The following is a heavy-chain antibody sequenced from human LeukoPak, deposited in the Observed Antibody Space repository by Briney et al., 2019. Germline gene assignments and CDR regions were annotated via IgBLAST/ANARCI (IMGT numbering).Heavy chain of an antibody. CDR2: TYYRSNWYY. V-gene: IGHV6-1*01. Sequence: PSQTLSLTCAISGDIVSSNSAAWNWLSQSPSTGLEWLGRTYYRSNWYYDYAVSVTSRIPTNPDTTKNQFSLQMNSVTPEDTAVYYCARGRSSIEYYDILTGYYRPWVDSGEGTLVTVSS. J-gene: IGHJ4*02. D-gene: IGHD3-9*01. CDR1: GDIVSSNSAA. CDR3: ARGRSSIEYYDILTGYYRPWVD.